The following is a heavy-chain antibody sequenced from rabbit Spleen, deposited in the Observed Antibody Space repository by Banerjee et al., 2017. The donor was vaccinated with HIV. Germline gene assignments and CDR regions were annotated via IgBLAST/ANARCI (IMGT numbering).Heavy chain of an antibody. V-gene: IGHV1S45*01. Sequence: QEQLEESGGGLVKPEGSLTLTCTISGFSFSDRDVMCWVRQAPGKGLELIACIYTSSGSTWYANWPKGRFTISETSSTTVTLQMTSLTAADTATYFCARDYGGSITYYLALWGPGTLVTVS. D-gene: IGHD4-2*01. CDR2: IYTSSGST. CDR3: ARDYGGSITYYLAL. J-gene: IGHJ6*01. CDR1: GFSFSDRDV.